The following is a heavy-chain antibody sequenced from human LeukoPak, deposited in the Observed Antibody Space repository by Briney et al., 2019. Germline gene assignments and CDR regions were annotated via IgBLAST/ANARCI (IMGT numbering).Heavy chain of an antibody. CDR1: GFTFSSYA. V-gene: IGHV3-30*18. CDR3: AKTMGGLRYFDWLPHADY. J-gene: IGHJ4*02. Sequence: PGGSLRLSCAASGFTFSSYAMSWVRQAPGKGLEWVAVISYDGSNKYYADSVKGRFTISRDNSKNTLYLQMNSLRAEDTAVYYCAKTMGGLRYFDWLPHADYWGQGTLVTVSS. CDR2: ISYDGSNK. D-gene: IGHD3-9*01.